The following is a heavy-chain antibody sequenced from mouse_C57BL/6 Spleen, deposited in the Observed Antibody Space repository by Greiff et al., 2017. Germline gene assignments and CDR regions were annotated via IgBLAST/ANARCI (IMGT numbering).Heavy chain of an antibody. CDR1: GYTFTDYE. Sequence: QVQLKQSGAELVRSGASVTLSCKASGYTFTDYEMHWVKQTPVHGLEWIGAIDPETGGTAYNQKFKGKAILTADKSSSTAYMELRSLTSEDSAVYYCTRRNVENRDVGYYAMDHWGQGTSVTVSP. D-gene: IGHD4-1*01. CDR3: TRRNVENRDVGYYAMDH. J-gene: IGHJ4*01. V-gene: IGHV1-15*01. CDR2: IDPETGGT.